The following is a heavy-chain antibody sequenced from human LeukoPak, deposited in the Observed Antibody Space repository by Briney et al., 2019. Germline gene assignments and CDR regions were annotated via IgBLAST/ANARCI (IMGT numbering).Heavy chain of an antibody. CDR2: INPSGDNT. Sequence: ASVKVSCKASGYTFTNNYMHWVRQAPGQGLEWMGIINPSGDNTWYAQKFQGRVTLTRDMATSTDYMEVSSLRSEDTAVYYCARDNSLGDSAWWFDPWGQGTLVTVSS. J-gene: IGHJ5*02. D-gene: IGHD5-12*01. CDR3: ARDNSLGDSAWWFDP. V-gene: IGHV1-46*01. CDR1: GYTFTNNY.